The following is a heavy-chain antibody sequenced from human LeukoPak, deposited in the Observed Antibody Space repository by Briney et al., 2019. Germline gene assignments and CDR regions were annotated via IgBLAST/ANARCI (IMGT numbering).Heavy chain of an antibody. CDR1: GFTFSTYA. V-gene: IGHV3-23*01. Sequence: PGGSLRLSCAAFGFTFSTYAMSWVRQAPGKGLEWVSAISGSATSTYYADSVKGRFTISRDNSENTLYVQMNSLRVEDTAVYYCARVAYSSSSVWTPREVWYFDLWGRGTLVTVSS. J-gene: IGHJ2*01. D-gene: IGHD6-6*01. CDR3: ARVAYSSSSVWTPREVWYFDL. CDR2: ISGSATST.